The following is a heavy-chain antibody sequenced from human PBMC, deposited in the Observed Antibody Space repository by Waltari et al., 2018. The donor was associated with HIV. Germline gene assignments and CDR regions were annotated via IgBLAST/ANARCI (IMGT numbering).Heavy chain of an antibody. Sequence: QVQLQESGPGLIQPSQTLSLTCTVSGDSTSSGGYYWSWIRQHPVKGLEWIGHIYYTGSTDYNPSLKSRLNISVDTSDNQFSLNLSSVTAADTAVYYCVRDRRLRFLRGFDRWGQGTLVTVSS. D-gene: IGHD3-3*01. J-gene: IGHJ5*02. CDR3: VRDRRLRFLRGFDR. CDR2: IYYTGST. V-gene: IGHV4-31*03. CDR1: GDSTSSGGYY.